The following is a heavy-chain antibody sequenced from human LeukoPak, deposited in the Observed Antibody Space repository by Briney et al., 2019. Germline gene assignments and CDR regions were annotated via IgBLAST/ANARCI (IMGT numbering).Heavy chain of an antibody. CDR1: GLPFSSYG. V-gene: IGHV3-30*03. CDR3: VRYFDY. J-gene: IGHJ4*02. CDR2: ISYDGSNK. D-gene: IGHD1-14*01. Sequence: GRSLSLSCAASGLPFSSYGMHCVRQAPGKGLEWVAVISYDGSNKYYADSVKGRFTISRDNSKNTLYLQMNSLRAADTAVYYCVRYFDYWGQGTLVTVSS.